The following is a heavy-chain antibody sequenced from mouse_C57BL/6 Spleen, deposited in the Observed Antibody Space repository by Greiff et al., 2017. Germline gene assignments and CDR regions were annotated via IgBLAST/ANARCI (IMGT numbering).Heavy chain of an antibody. CDR2: IYPGSGST. CDR3: ARFYDGSYYAMDY. D-gene: IGHD2-3*01. CDR1: GFTFNSYW. J-gene: IGHJ4*01. V-gene: IGHV1-55*01. Sequence: VQLQQSGAELVKPGASVKMSCTASGFTFNSYWITWVKQRPGQGLEWIGDIYPGSGSTNYTEKFKSKATLTVDTSSSTAYMQLSSLTSEDSAVYYCARFYDGSYYAMDYWGQGTSVTVSS.